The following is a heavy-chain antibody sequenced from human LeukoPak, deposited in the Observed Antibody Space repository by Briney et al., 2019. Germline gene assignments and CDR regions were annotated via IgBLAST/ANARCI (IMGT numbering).Heavy chain of an antibody. CDR2: MNPKSADT. CDR3: ARAYSGSHYWNFDL. J-gene: IGHJ2*01. V-gene: IGHV1-8*01. CDR1: GYTFTSYD. Sequence: EASVKVSCKASGYTFTSYDINWVRQASGQGLEWMGWMNPKSADTGYAQRFQGRVTMTIDTSKSTAYMEMSSLRYDDTAVYYCARAYSGSHYWNFDLWGRGTLVTVSS. D-gene: IGHD1-26*01.